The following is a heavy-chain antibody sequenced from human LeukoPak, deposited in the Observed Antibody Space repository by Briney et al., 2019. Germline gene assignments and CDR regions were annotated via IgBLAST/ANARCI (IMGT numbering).Heavy chain of an antibody. CDR1: GFTFSSYN. CDR3: ARGQPGVAAAGNLDY. V-gene: IGHV3-21*01. D-gene: IGHD6-13*01. J-gene: IGHJ4*02. CDR2: ISSSSSYI. Sequence: GGSLRLSCAASGFTFSSYNMNWVRHAPGKGLEWVSSISSSSSYIYYADSVKGRFTISRDNAKNSLYLQMNSLRAEDTAVYYCARGQPGVAAAGNLDYWGQGTLVTVSS.